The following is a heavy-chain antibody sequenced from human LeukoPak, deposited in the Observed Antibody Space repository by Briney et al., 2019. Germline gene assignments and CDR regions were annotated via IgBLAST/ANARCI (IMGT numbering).Heavy chain of an antibody. J-gene: IGHJ4*02. Sequence: GGSLRLSCAASGFTFSANWTHWVRQAPGKGLVWVSRVNSDGSNTIYADSVKGRFTISRDNAKNTLYLQMNSLRAEDTAVYYCATSYFGSVYWGQGTLVTVSS. CDR1: GFTFSANW. V-gene: IGHV3-74*01. D-gene: IGHD3-10*01. CDR2: VNSDGSNT. CDR3: ATSYFGSVY.